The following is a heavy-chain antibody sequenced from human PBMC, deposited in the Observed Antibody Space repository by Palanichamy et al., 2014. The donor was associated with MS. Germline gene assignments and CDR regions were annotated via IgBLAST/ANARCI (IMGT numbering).Heavy chain of an antibody. CDR3: AREDYGRHAFDI. D-gene: IGHD4-17*01. CDR1: GGSISSYY. J-gene: IGHJ3*02. V-gene: IGHV4-59*01. CDR2: IYYSGST. Sequence: QLQESGPGLVKPSETLSLTCTVSGGSISSYYWSWIRQPPGKGLEWIAYIYYSGSTNYNPSLKSRVTISLDTSKNRFSLKLRSVSAADTAVYYCAREDYGRHAFDIWGQGTMVTVSS.